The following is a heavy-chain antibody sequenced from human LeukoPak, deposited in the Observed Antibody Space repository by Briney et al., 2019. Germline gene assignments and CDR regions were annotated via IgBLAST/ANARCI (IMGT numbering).Heavy chain of an antibody. J-gene: IGHJ6*03. CDR3: ARGLGDSSGYYYYYYYMDV. CDR2: IYTSGST. Sequence: SETLSLTCTVSGGSISSYYWSWIRQPPGKGLEWIGYIYTSGSTNYNPSLKSRVTISVDTSKNQFSLKLSSVTAADTAVYYCARGLGDSSGYYYYYYYMDVWGKGTTVTVSS. V-gene: IGHV4-4*09. D-gene: IGHD3-22*01. CDR1: GGSISSYY.